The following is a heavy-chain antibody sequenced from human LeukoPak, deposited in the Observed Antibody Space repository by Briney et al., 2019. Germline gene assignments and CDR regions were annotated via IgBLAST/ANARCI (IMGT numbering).Heavy chain of an antibody. Sequence: GGSLRLSCAASGFTFSDYYMSWIRQAPGEGLEWVSYISSSGSTIYYADSVKGRFTISRDNAKNSLYLQMNSLRAEDTAVYYCARGITTVVTYDAFDIWGQGTMVTVSS. J-gene: IGHJ3*02. CDR2: ISSSGSTI. CDR3: ARGITTVVTYDAFDI. D-gene: IGHD4-23*01. CDR1: GFTFSDYY. V-gene: IGHV3-11*01.